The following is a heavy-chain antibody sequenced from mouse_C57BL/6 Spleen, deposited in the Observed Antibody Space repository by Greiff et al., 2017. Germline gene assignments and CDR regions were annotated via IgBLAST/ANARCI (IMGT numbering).Heavy chain of an antibody. D-gene: IGHD3-2*02. Sequence: EVQLVESGGGLVQPGGSLKLSCAASGFTFSDYGMAWVRQAPRKGPEWVAFISNLAYSIYYADTVTGRFTISRENAKNTLYLEMSSLRSEDTAMYYCARQDSSGFFDYWGQGTTLTVSS. J-gene: IGHJ2*01. CDR3: ARQDSSGFFDY. CDR2: ISNLAYSI. V-gene: IGHV5-15*01. CDR1: GFTFSDYG.